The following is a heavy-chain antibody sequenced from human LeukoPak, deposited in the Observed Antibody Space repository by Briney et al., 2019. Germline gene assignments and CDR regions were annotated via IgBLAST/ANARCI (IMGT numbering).Heavy chain of an antibody. CDR3: ARDQGTGIPDAFDI. D-gene: IGHD1-1*01. V-gene: IGHV4-59*01. Sequence: SETLSLTCTVSGGSISSYYWSWIRQPPGEGLEWIGYIYYSGSTNYNPSLKSRVTISVDTSKNQFSLKLSSVTAADTAVYYCARDQGTGIPDAFDIWGQGTMVTVSS. CDR1: GGSISSYY. J-gene: IGHJ3*02. CDR2: IYYSGST.